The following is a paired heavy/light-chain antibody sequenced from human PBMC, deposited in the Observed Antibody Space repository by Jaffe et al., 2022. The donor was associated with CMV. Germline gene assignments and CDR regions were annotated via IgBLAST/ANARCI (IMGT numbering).Heavy chain of an antibody. CDR2: FHDSGNT. CDR3: ARDPGGGFWSGDEPVTGYFYYGWDV. CDR1: GGSISNYY. D-gene: IGHD3-3*01. Sequence: QVQLQESGPGLVKPSETLSLTCTVSGGSISNYYWTWIRQPPGKGLEWIGFFHDSGNTNYNPSLKSRVTISVDTSRNQISLNLRSVTAADTAVYYCARDPGGGFWSGDEPVTGYFYYGWDVWGQGTPVTVSS. J-gene: IGHJ6*02. V-gene: IGHV4-59*01.
Light chain of an antibody. CDR3: QQSYSIPLA. Sequence: DIQMTQSPSTLSASVGDRVTITCRASQGISFYLNWYQQKPGKAPKLLIYAASNLESGVPSRFSGSGSGTDFTLTISSLQPEDFAIYYCQQSYSIPLAFGQGTKVEIK. J-gene: IGKJ1*01. CDR2: AAS. CDR1: QGISFY. V-gene: IGKV1-39*01.